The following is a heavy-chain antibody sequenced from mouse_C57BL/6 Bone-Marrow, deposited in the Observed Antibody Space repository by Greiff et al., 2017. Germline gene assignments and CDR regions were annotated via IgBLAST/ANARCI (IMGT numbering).Heavy chain of an antibody. CDR1: GFNIKDDY. D-gene: IGHD1-1*01. CDR2: IDPANGDT. CDR3: TFNYYGSSYDFDY. V-gene: IGHV14-4*01. Sequence: EVKLMESGAELVRPGASVKLSCTASGFNIKDDYMHWVKQRPEQGLEWIGWIDPANGDTEYASKFQGKATITADTSSNTAYLQLSSLTSEDTAVYYCTFNYYGSSYDFDYWGQGTTLTVSS. J-gene: IGHJ2*01.